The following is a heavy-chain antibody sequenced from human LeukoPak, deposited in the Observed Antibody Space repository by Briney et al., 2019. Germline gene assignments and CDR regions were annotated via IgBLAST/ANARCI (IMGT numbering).Heavy chain of an antibody. CDR1: GFTFSSYA. V-gene: IGHV3-30*01. CDR2: ISYDGSNK. J-gene: IGHJ4*02. Sequence: GGSVRLSCAASGFTFSSYAMHWVRQAAGKGLDWVAVISYDGSNKYYADSVKGRFTISRDNSKNTLYLQMNSLRAEDTAVYYCARGPPLGYSSGWYFWYFDYWGQGTLVTVSS. D-gene: IGHD6-19*01. CDR3: ARGPPLGYSSGWYFWYFDY.